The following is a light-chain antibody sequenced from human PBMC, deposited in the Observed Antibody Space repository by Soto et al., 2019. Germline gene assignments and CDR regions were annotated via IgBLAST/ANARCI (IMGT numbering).Light chain of an antibody. CDR3: MQPLQSWT. V-gene: IGKV2-28*01. J-gene: IGKJ1*01. Sequence: DIVMTQSPLSLPVTPGEPASISCRSSQSLLHYNGNNYLGWYLQKPGQSPQLLIYLGSNRASGVPDRFSGSGSGTDFTLKISRVEAEDVGVYYCMQPLQSWTFGQGTKVDIK. CDR1: QSLLHYNGNNY. CDR2: LGS.